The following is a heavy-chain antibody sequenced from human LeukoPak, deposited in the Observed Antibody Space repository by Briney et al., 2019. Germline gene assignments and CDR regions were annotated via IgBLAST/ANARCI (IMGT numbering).Heavy chain of an antibody. CDR3: VRDRGAYFYDTGY. D-gene: IGHD3-22*01. V-gene: IGHV3-66*01. CDR1: GFSVSSNY. Sequence: GGSLRLSCAVSGFSVSSNYMNWVRQAPGKGLEWVSVIYSGGGTYYADSVKGRFVISRDNSKNTLYLQMNSLRAEDTAVYYCVRDRGAYFYDTGYWGQGTMVIVAS. J-gene: IGHJ4*02. CDR2: IYSGGGT.